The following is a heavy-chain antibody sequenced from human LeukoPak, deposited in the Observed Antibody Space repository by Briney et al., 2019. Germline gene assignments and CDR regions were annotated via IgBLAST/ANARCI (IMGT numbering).Heavy chain of an antibody. D-gene: IGHD5-24*01. CDR3: ARVLQMATINWFDP. V-gene: IGHV1-2*02. CDR2: INPNSGGT. CDR1: GYTFTGYY. J-gene: IGHJ5*02. Sequence: ASVKVSCKASGYTFTGYYMHWVRQAPGQGLEWMGWINPNSGGTNYAQKFQGRVTMTRDTSISTAYMELSRLRSDDTAVYYCARVLQMATINWFDPWGQGTLVTVSS.